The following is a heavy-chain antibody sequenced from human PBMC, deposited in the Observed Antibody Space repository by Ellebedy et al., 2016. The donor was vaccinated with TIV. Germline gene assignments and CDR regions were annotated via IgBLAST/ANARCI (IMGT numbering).Heavy chain of an antibody. V-gene: IGHV3-9*01. CDR2: LSWNCGSI. Sequence: GGSLRLXXAASGFTFADYAMHWVRQAPGKGLEWVSGLSWNCGSIGYADSVKGRFTISRDNAKNSLYLQMNSLRAEDTALYYCAKDNQWELRYWYFDLWGRGTLVTVSS. CDR1: GFTFADYA. D-gene: IGHD1-26*01. CDR3: AKDNQWELRYWYFDL. J-gene: IGHJ2*01.